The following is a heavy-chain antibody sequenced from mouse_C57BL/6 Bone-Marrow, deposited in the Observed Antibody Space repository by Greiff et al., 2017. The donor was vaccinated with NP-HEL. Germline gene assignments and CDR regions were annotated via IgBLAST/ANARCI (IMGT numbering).Heavy chain of an antibody. D-gene: IGHD3-2*02. CDR1: GFNIKDDY. CDR2: IDPENGDT. CDR3: TRCDRAQASWFAY. J-gene: IGHJ3*01. V-gene: IGHV14-4*01. Sequence: VQLQQSGAELVRPGASVKLSCTASGFNIKDDYMHWVKQRPEQGLEWIGWIDPENGDTEYASKFQGKATITADTSSNTAYLQLSSLTSEDTAVYYVTRCDRAQASWFAYWGQGTLLTVSA.